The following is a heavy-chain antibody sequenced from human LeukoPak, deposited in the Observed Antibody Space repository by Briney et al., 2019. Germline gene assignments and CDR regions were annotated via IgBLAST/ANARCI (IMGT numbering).Heavy chain of an antibody. V-gene: IGHV1-3*01. Sequence: ASVKVSCKASGYTFTSYAMHWVRQAPGQSLEWMGWINAGNGNTKYSQKFQGRVTITRDTSASTAYMELSSLRSEDTAVYYCARDPDTAMVLDYWGQGTLVTVSS. J-gene: IGHJ4*02. CDR1: GYTFTSYA. D-gene: IGHD5-18*01. CDR3: ARDPDTAMVLDY. CDR2: INAGNGNT.